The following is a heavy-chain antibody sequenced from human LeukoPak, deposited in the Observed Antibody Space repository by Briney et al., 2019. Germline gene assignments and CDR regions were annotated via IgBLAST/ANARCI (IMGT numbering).Heavy chain of an antibody. CDR1: GFTFSSYA. CDR2: ISGSGGST. V-gene: IGHV3-23*01. CDR3: AKDLIAVAGVTDY. Sequence: GGSLRLSCTASGFTFSSYAMSWVRQAPGKGLGWVSAISGSGGSTYYADSVKGRFTISRDNSKNTLYLQMNSLRAEDTAVYYCAKDLIAVAGVTDYWGQGTLVTVSS. D-gene: IGHD6-19*01. J-gene: IGHJ4*02.